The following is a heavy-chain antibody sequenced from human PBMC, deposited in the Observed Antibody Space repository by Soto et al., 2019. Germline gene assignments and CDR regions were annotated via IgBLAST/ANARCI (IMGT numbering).Heavy chain of an antibody. Sequence: QVQLVQSGAEVKKPGSSVKVSCKASGGTFSTYTITWVRQAPGQGLEWMGRIIPIIGIINYAQKFQGRVTSNADXSXGXSYMELTGLRSDDTAVYYCAGDPDSHYNDSHASSYPWGQGTLVTVSS. CDR3: AGDPDSHYNDSHASSYP. V-gene: IGHV1-69*08. CDR1: GGTFSTYT. CDR2: IIPIIGII. D-gene: IGHD4-4*01. J-gene: IGHJ5*02.